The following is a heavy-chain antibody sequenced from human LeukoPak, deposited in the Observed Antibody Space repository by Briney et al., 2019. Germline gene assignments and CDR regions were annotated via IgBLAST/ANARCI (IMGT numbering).Heavy chain of an antibody. CDR1: GFTFSNFW. V-gene: IGHV3-7*01. CDR2: IKHDGGTT. J-gene: IGHJ5*02. Sequence: PGGSLRLSCAASGFTFSNFWMSWVRQAPGKGLEWVANIKHDGGTTYYLGSVKGRFTLSRDNAKNSLYLQMNSLRAEDTAVYYCARGSRVVTAIRGSWFDPWGQGTLVTVSS. D-gene: IGHD2-21*02. CDR3: ARGSRVVTAIRGSWFDP.